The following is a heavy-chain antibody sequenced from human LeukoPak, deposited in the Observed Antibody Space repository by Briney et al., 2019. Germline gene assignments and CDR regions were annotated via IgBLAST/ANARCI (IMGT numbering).Heavy chain of an antibody. V-gene: IGHV3-23*01. D-gene: IGHD6-19*01. J-gene: IGHJ4*02. CDR1: RFTFCAYV. CDR2: ISDSGGTT. Sequence: GGSLRLSCVASRFTFCAYVMSWVRDALGEGLWWVSGISDSGGTTYYADSVKGRYTISRDNSKNTRHLQMNSLRAEDTAEYFCARLITTSGWYEDYWGQGTLATVSS. CDR3: ARLITTSGWYEDY.